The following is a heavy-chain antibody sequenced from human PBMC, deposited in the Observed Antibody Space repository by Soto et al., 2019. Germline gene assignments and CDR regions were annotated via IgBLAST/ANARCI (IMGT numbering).Heavy chain of an antibody. D-gene: IGHD2-2*01. CDR2: ITDSSSTI. CDR3: ARDKGSSSWHSFDY. Sequence: GESLKISCAASGFTFSSYGMNWVRQAPGRGLEWVSYITDSSSTIQYADSVKGRFTTSRDNGKNSLYLQMNSLRAEDTAVYYCARDKGSSSWHSFDYWGQGTLVTVSS. CDR1: GFTFSSYG. J-gene: IGHJ4*02. V-gene: IGHV3-48*01.